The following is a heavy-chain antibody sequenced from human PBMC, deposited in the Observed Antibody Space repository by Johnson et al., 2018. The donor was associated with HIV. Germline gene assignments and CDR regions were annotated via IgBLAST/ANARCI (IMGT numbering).Heavy chain of an antibody. CDR2: IYSGGST. CDR3: ARGVVLTMIGVVITEAFDI. J-gene: IGHJ3*02. CDR1: GLTVRSNY. V-gene: IGHV3-66*02. Sequence: VQLVESGGGLVQPGGSLRLSCAASGLTVRSNYMSWVRQAPGKGLEWVSLIYSGGSTYYADSVKGRFTISRDNSKNTLYLQMNSLRAEDTAVYYCARGVVLTMIGVVITEAFDIWGQGTMVTVSS. D-gene: IGHD3-22*01.